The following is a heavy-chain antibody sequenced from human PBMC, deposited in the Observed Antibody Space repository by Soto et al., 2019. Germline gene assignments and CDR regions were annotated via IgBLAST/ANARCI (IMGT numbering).Heavy chain of an antibody. CDR1: GDSISSNTYY. V-gene: IGHV4-39*01. D-gene: IGHD3-22*01. CDR2: VYYSWTT. Sequence: SETLSLTCTVSGDSISSNTYYWGWIRQPPGKGLEWIGSVYYSWTTYYNPSLKSRVTISVDTSKNQFSLKLSSVTAADTAVYYCARHGTYYYDSTGYYFFDYWGQGTLXTVSS. J-gene: IGHJ4*02. CDR3: ARHGTYYYDSTGYYFFDY.